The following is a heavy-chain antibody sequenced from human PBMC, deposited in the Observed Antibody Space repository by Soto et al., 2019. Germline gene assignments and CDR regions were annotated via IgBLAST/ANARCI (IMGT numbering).Heavy chain of an antibody. V-gene: IGHV4-59*08. CDR3: ARRSSSSSPDNYYYYYMDV. CDR2: IYYSGST. CDR1: GGSISSYY. J-gene: IGHJ6*03. D-gene: IGHD6-6*01. Sequence: TSETLSLTCTVSGGSISSYYWSWIRQPPGKGLEWIGYIYYSGSTNYNPSLKSRVTISVDTSKNQFSLKLSSVTAADTAVYYCARRSSSSSPDNYYYYYMDVWGKGTTVTVSS.